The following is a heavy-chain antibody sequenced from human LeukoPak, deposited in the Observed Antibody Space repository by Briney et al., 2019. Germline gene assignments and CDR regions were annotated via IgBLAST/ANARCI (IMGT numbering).Heavy chain of an antibody. CDR3: ARCPMRQQVVRNAFDI. V-gene: IGHV4-39*01. CDR1: GGSIISSSYL. CDR2: VYYSGST. J-gene: IGHJ3*02. Sequence: SETLSLTCSVSGGSIISSSYLWGWIRQPTGKGLEWIASVYYSGSTYHNPSLKSRVTISVDTSKNQFSLKLNSVTASDTAVYYCARCPMRQQVVRNAFDIWGQGTMVTVSS. D-gene: IGHD6-13*01.